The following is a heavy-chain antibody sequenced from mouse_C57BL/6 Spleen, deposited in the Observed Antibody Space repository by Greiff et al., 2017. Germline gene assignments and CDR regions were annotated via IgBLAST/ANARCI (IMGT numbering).Heavy chain of an antibody. V-gene: IGHV1-69*01. D-gene: IGHD2-1*01. Sequence: VQLQQPGAELVMPGSSVKLSCKASGYTFTSYWMHWVKQRPGQGLEWIGEIDPSDSYTNYNQKFKGKSTLTVDKSSSTAYMQLSSLTSEDSAVYYCARRRGGNFFAYWGQGTLVTVSA. CDR2: IDPSDSYT. J-gene: IGHJ3*01. CDR1: GYTFTSYW. CDR3: ARRRGGNFFAY.